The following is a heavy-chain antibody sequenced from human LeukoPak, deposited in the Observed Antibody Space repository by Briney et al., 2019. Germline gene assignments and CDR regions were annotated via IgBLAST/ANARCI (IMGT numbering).Heavy chain of an antibody. Sequence: PSETLSLTCTVSGGSISSYYWGWIRQSPGKGLEWIGSIYYGGSTHYKSSLKSRVNISVDTSKNQFSLKLSSLTAADTAVYYCAAASQLWLIDQWGQGTLVVVSS. CDR1: GGSISSYY. J-gene: IGHJ4*02. D-gene: IGHD3-10*01. CDR2: IYYGGST. V-gene: IGHV4-39*07. CDR3: AAASQLWLIDQ.